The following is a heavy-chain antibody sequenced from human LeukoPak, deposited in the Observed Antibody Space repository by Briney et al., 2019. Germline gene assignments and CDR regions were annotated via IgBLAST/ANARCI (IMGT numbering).Heavy chain of an antibody. J-gene: IGHJ4*02. CDR2: VHFSGST. CDR3: ARDDSSRDGSGGYHY. CDR1: NASVTSHH. Sequence: SETLSLTCAVFNASVTSHHWAWIRQPAGRGLEWVGRVHFSGSTNYNPFLRSRVALSLDKTKNELSLTLKSVSAADTAVYYCARDDSSRDGSGGYHYWGRGVLVSVSS. D-gene: IGHD3-22*01. V-gene: IGHV4-4*07.